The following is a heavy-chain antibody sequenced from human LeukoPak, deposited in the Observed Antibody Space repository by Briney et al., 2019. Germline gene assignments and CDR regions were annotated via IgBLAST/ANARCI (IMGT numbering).Heavy chain of an antibody. J-gene: IGHJ4*02. CDR3: ARGSRTNSGSKVPSAY. Sequence: GASVKVSCKASGYTFTDYYIHWVRQAPGEGLQWMGWINPNGGSTNYAQRFQDRVTMTGDTSITTVYMELSRLTSDDTALYYCARGSRTNSGSKVPSAYWGQGTLVTVSS. V-gene: IGHV1-2*02. CDR2: INPNGGST. CDR1: GYTFTDYY. D-gene: IGHD2-2*01.